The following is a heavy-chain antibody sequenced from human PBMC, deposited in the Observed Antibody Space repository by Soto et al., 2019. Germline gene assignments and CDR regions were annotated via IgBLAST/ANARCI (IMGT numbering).Heavy chain of an antibody. CDR3: ARADYGDYVGLLDY. V-gene: IGHV3-21*01. D-gene: IGHD4-17*01. J-gene: IGHJ4*02. CDR2: ISSSSSYI. CDR1: GFTFSSYS. Sequence: EVQLVESGGGLVKPGGSLRLSCAASGFTFSSYSMNWVRQAPGKGLEWVSSISSSSSYIYYADSVKGRFTISRDNAKTSLYLQMNSLRAEDTAVYYCARADYGDYVGLLDYWGQGTLVTVSS.